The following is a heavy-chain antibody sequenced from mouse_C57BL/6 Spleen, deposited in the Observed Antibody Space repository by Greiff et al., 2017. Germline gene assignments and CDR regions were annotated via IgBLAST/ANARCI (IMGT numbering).Heavy chain of an antibody. Sequence: QVQLQQPGAELVMPGASVKLSCKASGYTFTSYWMHWVKQRPGQGLEWIGEIDPSDSYTNYNQKFKGKSTLTVYKSSSTAYMQLSSLTSEDSAVYYCARSGYDGYLDYWGQGTTLTVSS. V-gene: IGHV1-69*01. D-gene: IGHD2-3*01. J-gene: IGHJ2*01. CDR2: IDPSDSYT. CDR3: ARSGYDGYLDY. CDR1: GYTFTSYW.